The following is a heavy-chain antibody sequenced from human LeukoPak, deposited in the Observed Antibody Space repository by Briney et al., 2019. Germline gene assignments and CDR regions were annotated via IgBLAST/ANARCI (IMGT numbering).Heavy chain of an antibody. CDR2: IYTSGST. D-gene: IGHD3-22*01. J-gene: IGHJ6*03. CDR1: GGSISSYY. V-gene: IGHV4-4*07. CDR3: AREIMASSGYHPTLDYYYMDV. Sequence: PSETLSLTCTVSGGSISSYYWSWIRQPAGKGLEWIGRIYTSGSTNYNPSLKSRVTMSVDTSKNQFSLKLSSVTAADTAVYYCAREIMASSGYHPTLDYYYMDVWGKGTTVIVSS.